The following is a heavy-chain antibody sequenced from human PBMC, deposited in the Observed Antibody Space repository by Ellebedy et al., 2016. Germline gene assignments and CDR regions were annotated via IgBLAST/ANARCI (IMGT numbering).Heavy chain of an antibody. V-gene: IGHV3-66*01. D-gene: IGHD2/OR15-2a*01. J-gene: IGHJ4*02. CDR3: AKVLDKSPDY. CDR2: IYAGGST. CDR1: GFSVSSNY. Sequence: GESLKISCVVSGFSVSSNYLSWVRQAPGKGLEWVSVIYAGGSTFYADSVKGRFTIFRDNSKDTLYLQMNSLRAEDTAVYYCAKVLDKSPDYWGQGTLVTVSS.